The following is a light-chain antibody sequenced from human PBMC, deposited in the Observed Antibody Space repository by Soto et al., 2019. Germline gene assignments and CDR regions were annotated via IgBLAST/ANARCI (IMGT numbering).Light chain of an antibody. CDR3: SSYTSSSTLCV. CDR1: SSDVGGYNY. V-gene: IGLV2-14*01. CDR2: DVS. Sequence: QSALTQPASVSGSPGQSITISCTGTSSDVGGYNYVSWYQQHPGKAPKLMIYDVSNRPSGVSNRFSGSKSGNTASLTISGLLAEDEADYYCSSYTSSSTLCVFGTGTKVTVL. J-gene: IGLJ1*01.